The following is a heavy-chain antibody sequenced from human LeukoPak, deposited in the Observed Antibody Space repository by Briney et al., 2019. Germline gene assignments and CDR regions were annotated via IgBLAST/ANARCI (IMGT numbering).Heavy chain of an antibody. CDR3: CSSGYYEFDY. CDR2: INSDGSST. CDR1: GFTFSSYW. Sequence: GGSVRLSCAASGFTFSSYWMHRVRQAPGKGLVWVSRINSDGSSTSYADSVKGRFTISRDNAQNTLYLQMNSLRAEDTAVYYCCSSGYYEFDYWGQGTLVTVSS. J-gene: IGHJ4*02. V-gene: IGHV3-74*01. D-gene: IGHD3-22*01.